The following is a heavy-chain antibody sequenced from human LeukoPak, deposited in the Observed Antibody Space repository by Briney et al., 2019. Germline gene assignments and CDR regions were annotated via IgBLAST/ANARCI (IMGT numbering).Heavy chain of an antibody. Sequence: SGPTLVNPTQTLTLTCTFSGFSLSTSGVGVGWIRQPPGRALEWLALIYWNDDKRYSPSLESRLTITKDTSKNQVVFTVTNMDPVDTATYYCAHIVIRNYVEGPYFDHWGQGTLVTVSS. CDR2: IYWNDDK. D-gene: IGHD1-7*01. J-gene: IGHJ4*02. CDR3: AHIVIRNYVEGPYFDH. CDR1: GFSLSTSGVG. V-gene: IGHV2-5*01.